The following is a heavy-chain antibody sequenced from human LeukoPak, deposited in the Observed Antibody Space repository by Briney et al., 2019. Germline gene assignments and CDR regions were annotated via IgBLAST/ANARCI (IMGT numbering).Heavy chain of an antibody. Sequence: GASVKVSCKASGYTFTGYYMHWVRQAPGQGLEWMGWINPNSGGTNYAQKFQGRVTMTRDTSISTAYMELSSLRSEDTAVYYCARALITMVRGVMGPGTFDPWGQGTLVTVSS. V-gene: IGHV1-2*02. D-gene: IGHD3-10*01. CDR1: GYTFTGYY. CDR3: ARALITMVRGVMGPGTFDP. J-gene: IGHJ5*02. CDR2: INPNSGGT.